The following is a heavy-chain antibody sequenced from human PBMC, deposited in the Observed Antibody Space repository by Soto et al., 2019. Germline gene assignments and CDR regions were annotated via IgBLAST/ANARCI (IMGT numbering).Heavy chain of an antibody. Sequence: PGWSLRLSCAASGFTFSRYAMSWVRQAPGKGLEWVSTISGSGGSAFYADSVKGRFTISRDNSKNTLYLQMNSLRDEDTAVYYCARDKGDYDVVSFHYWGQGTPVTASS. V-gene: IGHV3-23*01. CDR2: ISGSGGSA. CDR3: ARDKGDYDVVSFHY. D-gene: IGHD4-17*01. J-gene: IGHJ4*02. CDR1: GFTFSRYA.